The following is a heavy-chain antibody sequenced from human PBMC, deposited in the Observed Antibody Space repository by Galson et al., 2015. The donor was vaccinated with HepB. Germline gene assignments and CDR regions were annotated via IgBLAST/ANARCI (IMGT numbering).Heavy chain of an antibody. CDR3: TTSPYGDYDWGYYYYGMDV. CDR2: IKSKTDGGTT. CDR1: GFTFSNAW. V-gene: IGHV3-15*01. D-gene: IGHD4-17*01. J-gene: IGHJ6*02. Sequence: SLRLSCAASGFTFSNAWMSWVRQAPGKGLEWVGRIKSKTDGGTTDYAAPVKGRFTISRDDSKNTLYLQMNSLKTEDTAVYYCTTSPYGDYDWGYYYYGMDVWGQGTTVTVSS.